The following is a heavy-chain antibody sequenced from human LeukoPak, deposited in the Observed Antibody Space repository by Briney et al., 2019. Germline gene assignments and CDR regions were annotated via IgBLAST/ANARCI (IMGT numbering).Heavy chain of an antibody. D-gene: IGHD6-13*01. Sequence: PGGSLRLSCVASGFTFSSYEMIWVRQAPGKGLEWVSYIGSSGSTIYYADSVKGRFTISRDNVKYSTYLQMNTLRAEDTAIYYCARVDSSSRSLNYWGQGTLVTVSS. V-gene: IGHV3-48*03. CDR1: GFTFSSYE. CDR3: ARVDSSSRSLNY. CDR2: IGSSGSTI. J-gene: IGHJ4*02.